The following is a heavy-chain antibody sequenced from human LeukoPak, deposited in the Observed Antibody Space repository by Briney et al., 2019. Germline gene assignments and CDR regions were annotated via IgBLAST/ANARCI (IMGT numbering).Heavy chain of an antibody. CDR3: ASPYGGYFDY. D-gene: IGHD4/OR15-4a*01. CDR1: GYSFTSYW. V-gene: IGHV5-10-1*01. J-gene: IGHJ4*02. Sequence: GESLKISCKGSGYSFTSYWISWVRQMPGKGLEWMGRIDPSDSYTNYSPSFQGHVTISAGKSIGTAYLQWSSLKASDTAMYYCASPYGGYFDYWGQGTLVTVSS. CDR2: IDPSDSYT.